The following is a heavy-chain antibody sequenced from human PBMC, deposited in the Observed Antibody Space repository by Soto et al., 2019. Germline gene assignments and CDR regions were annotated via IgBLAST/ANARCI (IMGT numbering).Heavy chain of an antibody. CDR3: ARMGKIGSGSYIHL. V-gene: IGHV4-39*01. CDR2: IYYSGST. CDR1: GGSISSSSYY. J-gene: IGHJ4*02. Sequence: PSETLSLTCTVSGGSISSSSYYWGWIRQPPGKGLEWIGSIYYSGSTYYNPSLKSRVTISVDTSKNQFSLKLSSVTAADTAVYYCARMGKIGSGSYIHLWGQGTLVTVSS. D-gene: IGHD3-10*01.